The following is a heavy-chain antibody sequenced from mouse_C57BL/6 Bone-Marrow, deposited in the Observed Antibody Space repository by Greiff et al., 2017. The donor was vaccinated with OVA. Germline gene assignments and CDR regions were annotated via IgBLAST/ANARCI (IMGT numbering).Heavy chain of an antibody. CDR2: IHPSDSDT. CDR1: GYTFTSYW. D-gene: IGHD1-1*01. V-gene: IGHV1-74*01. Sequence: QVQLQQPGAELVKPGASVKVSCKASGYTFTSYWMHWVKQRPGQGLEWIGRIHPSDSDTNYNQKFKGKATLTVDKSSSTAYMQISSLTSEDSAVYYCAIKRGLYYGSSYRYFDYWGQGTTLTVSS. J-gene: IGHJ2*01. CDR3: AIKRGLYYGSSYRYFDY.